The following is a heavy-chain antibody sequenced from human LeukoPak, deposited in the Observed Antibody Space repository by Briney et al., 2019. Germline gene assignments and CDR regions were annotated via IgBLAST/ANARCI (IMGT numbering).Heavy chain of an antibody. V-gene: IGHV4-39*01. CDR2: IYYSGST. J-gene: IGHJ4*02. Sequence: PSETLSLTCTVSGGSISSSSYYWGWIRQPPGKGLEWIGSIYYSGSTYYNPSLKSRVTISVDTSKNQFSLKLSSVTAADTAVYYCATRYDYAMKFDYWGQGTLVTVSS. D-gene: IGHD4-17*01. CDR1: GGSISSSSYY. CDR3: ATRYDYAMKFDY.